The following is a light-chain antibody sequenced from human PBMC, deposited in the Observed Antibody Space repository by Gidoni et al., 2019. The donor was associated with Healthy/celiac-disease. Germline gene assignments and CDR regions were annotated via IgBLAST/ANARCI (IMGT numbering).Light chain of an antibody. CDR3: QQSYSTPQT. Sequence: IQLTQSPSSLSASVGDRVTITCRAMQVISSYLDCYQQKPGKAPKLLIYAASTLQSWVPSRFSGSGSGTDFTLTISSLQPEDFATYYCQQSYSTPQTFGQGTKVEIK. CDR1: QVISSY. J-gene: IGKJ1*01. V-gene: IGKV1-9*01. CDR2: AAS.